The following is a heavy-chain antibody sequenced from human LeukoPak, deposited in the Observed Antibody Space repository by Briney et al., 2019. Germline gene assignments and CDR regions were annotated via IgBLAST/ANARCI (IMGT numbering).Heavy chain of an antibody. V-gene: IGHV4-59*08. CDR2: IYYSGST. CDR1: GGSISIYY. D-gene: IGHD1-26*01. CDR3: ATQYSGSYYAFDI. Sequence: SETLSLTCTVSGGSISIYYWSWIRQPPGKGLEWIGYIYYSGSTNYNPSLKSRVTISVDTSKNQFSLKLSSVTAADTAVYYCATQYSGSYYAFDIWGQGTMVTVSS. J-gene: IGHJ3*02.